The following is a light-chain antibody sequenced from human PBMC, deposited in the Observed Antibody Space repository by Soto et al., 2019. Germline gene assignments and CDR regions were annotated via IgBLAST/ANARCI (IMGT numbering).Light chain of an antibody. CDR1: SSNIGADYD. CDR2: GNS. J-gene: IGLJ1*01. Sequence: QAVVTQPPSVSGAPGQRVTMSCTGSSSNIGADYDVHWYQQLPGTAPKLLIFGNSNRPSGVPDRFSGSKSGTSASLAITGLQAEDEADYYCQSYDSSLSGSVFVTGTKLTVL. CDR3: QSYDSSLSGSV. V-gene: IGLV1-40*01.